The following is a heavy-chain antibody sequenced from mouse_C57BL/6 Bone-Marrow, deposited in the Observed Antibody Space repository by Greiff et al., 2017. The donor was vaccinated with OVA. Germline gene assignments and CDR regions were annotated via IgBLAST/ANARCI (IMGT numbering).Heavy chain of an antibody. D-gene: IGHD2-5*01. CDR2: INPGSGGT. Sequence: SGAELVRPGTSVKVSCKASGYAFTNYLIEWVKQRPGQGLEWIGVINPGSGGTNYNEKFKGKATLTADKSSSTAYMQLSSLTSEDSAVYFCARYYYSNRGYYFDYWGQGTTLTVSS. CDR3: ARYYYSNRGYYFDY. J-gene: IGHJ2*01. V-gene: IGHV1-54*01. CDR1: GYAFTNYL.